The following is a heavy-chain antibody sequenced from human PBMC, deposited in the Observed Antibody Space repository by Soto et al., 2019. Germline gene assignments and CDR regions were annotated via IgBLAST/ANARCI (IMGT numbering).Heavy chain of an antibody. J-gene: IGHJ6*02. CDR1: GFTFSSYS. CDR3: ARVALYGMDV. CDR2: ISSSSSYI. Sequence: PGGSLRLSCAASGFTFSSYSMNWVRQAPGKGLGWVSSISSSSSYIYYADSVNGRFTISRDNAKNSLYLQMNSLRAEDTAVYYCARVALYGMDVWGQGTTVTVSS. V-gene: IGHV3-21*01.